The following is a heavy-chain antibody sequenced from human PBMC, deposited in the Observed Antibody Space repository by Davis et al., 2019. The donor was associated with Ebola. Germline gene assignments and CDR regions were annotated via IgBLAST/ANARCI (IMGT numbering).Heavy chain of an antibody. CDR2: IYPGDSDT. D-gene: IGHD3-10*01. V-gene: IGHV5-51*01. Sequence: KVSCKGSGYSFTSYWIGWVRQMPGKGLEWMGIIYPGDSDTRYSPSFQGQVTISADKSISTAYLQWSSLKASDTAMYYCARASVRGVISHGMDVWGKGTTVTVSS. J-gene: IGHJ6*04. CDR3: ARASVRGVISHGMDV. CDR1: GYSFTSYW.